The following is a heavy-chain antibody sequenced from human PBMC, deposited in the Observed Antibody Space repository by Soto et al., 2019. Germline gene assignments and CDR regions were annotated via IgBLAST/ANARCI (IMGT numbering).Heavy chain of an antibody. CDR2: IIPIFGTV. V-gene: IGHV1-69*12. J-gene: IGHJ2*01. CDR3: ARGNHRWRQLWYFDL. CDR1: GGTFSNYP. Sequence: QVQLVQSGAEVKKPGSSVKVSCKASGGTFSNYPISWVRQAPGQGLEWMGGIIPIFGTVNYAQKFQGRVTITADESTSTADMELSSLRSEDTAVYYCARGNHRWRQLWYFDLWGRGTLVTVSS. D-gene: IGHD5-12*01.